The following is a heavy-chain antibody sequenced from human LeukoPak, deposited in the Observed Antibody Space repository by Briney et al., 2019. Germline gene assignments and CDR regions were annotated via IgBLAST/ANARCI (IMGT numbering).Heavy chain of an antibody. V-gene: IGHV1-8*01. CDR2: MNPNSGNT. CDR3: ARVDSDDAFDI. Sequence: ASVKVSCKASGYTFTSYDINWVRQATGQGLEWMGWMNPNSGNTGYAQKFQGRVTRTRNTSISTAYMELSSLRSEDTAVYYCARVDSDDAFDIWGQGTMVTVSS. CDR1: GYTFTSYD. J-gene: IGHJ3*02. D-gene: IGHD2-21*01.